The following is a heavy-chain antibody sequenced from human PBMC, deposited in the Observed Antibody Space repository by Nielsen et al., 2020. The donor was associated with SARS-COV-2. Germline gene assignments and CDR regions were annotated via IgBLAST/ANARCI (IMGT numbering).Heavy chain of an antibody. D-gene: IGHD6-13*01. J-gene: IGHJ4*02. V-gene: IGHV3-30*09. CDR3: ARDINSSPYYFDY. CDR2: LWSDGSNK. CDR1: GFTFSRCA. Sequence: GGSLRLSCAASGFTFSRCAMHWVRQAPGKGLEWVAVLWSDGSNKYYADSVKGRFAISRDNSKNTVYLQMDSLRADDTAVYYCARDINSSPYYFDYWGQGALVTVSS.